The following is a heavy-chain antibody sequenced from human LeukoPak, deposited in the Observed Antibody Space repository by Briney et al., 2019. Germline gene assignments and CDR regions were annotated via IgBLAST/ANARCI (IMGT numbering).Heavy chain of an antibody. D-gene: IGHD5-12*01. CDR3: ARGYGPFDP. Sequence: TLSLTCTVSGGSITSSGHYWSWIRQLPGKGLEWIGYIYYTGSTYYNPSLKSRLTISEDTSKNQFSLKLISATAADTAVYYCARGYGPFDPWGQGTLVTVSS. J-gene: IGHJ5*02. CDR1: GGSITSSGHY. V-gene: IGHV4-31*03. CDR2: IYYTGST.